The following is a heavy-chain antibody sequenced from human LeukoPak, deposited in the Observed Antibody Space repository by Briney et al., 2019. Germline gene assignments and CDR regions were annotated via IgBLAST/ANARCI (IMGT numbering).Heavy chain of an antibody. D-gene: IGHD2-2*01. Sequence: HAGGSLRLSCAASGFTFSSYSMNWVRQAPWKGLEWVSYISSSSSTIYYADSVKGRFTISRDNAKNSLYLQMNSLRAEDTAVYYCARVPIYCSSTSCFDYWGQGTLVTVSS. J-gene: IGHJ4*02. CDR2: ISSSSSTI. CDR3: ARVPIYCSSTSCFDY. CDR1: GFTFSSYS. V-gene: IGHV3-48*04.